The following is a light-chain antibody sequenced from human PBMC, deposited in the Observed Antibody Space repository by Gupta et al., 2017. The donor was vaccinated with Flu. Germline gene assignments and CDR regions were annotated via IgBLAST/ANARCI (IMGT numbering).Light chain of an antibody. Sequence: ETVLTPSPGTLSLSPGGRATLSCRASQSVSSSYLAWYQQRPGQAPRLLIHGASSRATGTPDRFSGGRSGTDFTLTISSLEPEDFAVYYCQQHGSSPITFGPGTKVDIK. CDR2: GAS. J-gene: IGKJ3*01. CDR3: QQHGSSPIT. CDR1: QSVSSSY. V-gene: IGKV3-20*01.